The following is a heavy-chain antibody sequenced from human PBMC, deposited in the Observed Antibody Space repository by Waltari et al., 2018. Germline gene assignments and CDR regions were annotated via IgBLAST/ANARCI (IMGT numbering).Heavy chain of an antibody. J-gene: IGHJ3*02. V-gene: IGHV4-31*03. CDR2: IYYSGRT. CDR3: ARATGDYYDSSGLPAHDAFDI. Sequence: QVQLQESGPGLVKPSQTLSLTCTVSGGSISSGGYYWSWIRQHPGKGLEWIGYIYYSGRTYYNPSLKSRVTISVDTSKNQFSLKLSSVTAADTAVYYCARATGDYYDSSGLPAHDAFDIWGQGTMVTVSS. D-gene: IGHD3-22*01. CDR1: GGSISSGGYY.